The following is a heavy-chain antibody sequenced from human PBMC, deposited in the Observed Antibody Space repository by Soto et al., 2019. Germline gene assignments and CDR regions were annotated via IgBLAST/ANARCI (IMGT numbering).Heavy chain of an antibody. CDR3: GRARYSTWTGAFGV. D-gene: IGHD1-26*01. V-gene: IGHV5-10-1*01. CDR2: IAPADSYT. CDR1: GYSFTNYW. Sequence: PGESLKISCAASGYSFTNYWISWVRQMPGKGLEWMGRIAPADSYTYYSPSFQGHITMSVDKSIGTAYLQWISLKASDTAIYYCGRARYSTWTGAFGVWGQGRMCTVAS. J-gene: IGHJ3*01.